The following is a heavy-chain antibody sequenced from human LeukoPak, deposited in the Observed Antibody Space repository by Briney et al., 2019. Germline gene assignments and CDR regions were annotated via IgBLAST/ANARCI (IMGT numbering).Heavy chain of an antibody. CDR1: GYTFTSYD. CDR3: ALVESDDSSTYYRQRVHFDS. Sequence: ASVKVSCKASGYTFTSYDINWVRQATGQGLEWMGWINPNSGGTNYAQKFQGRVTMTRDTSISTAYMDLRRLISDDTAVYYCALVESDDSSTYYRQRVHFDSWGQGTLVTVSS. V-gene: IGHV1-2*02. D-gene: IGHD3-22*01. J-gene: IGHJ4*02. CDR2: INPNSGGT.